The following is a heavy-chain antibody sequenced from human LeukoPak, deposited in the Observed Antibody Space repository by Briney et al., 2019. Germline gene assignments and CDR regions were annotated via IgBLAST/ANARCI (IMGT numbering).Heavy chain of an antibody. D-gene: IGHD3-22*01. CDR3: ARDSYYYDSSGYYRFDY. Sequence: SETLSLTCTVSGGSISSYYWSWIRQPAGKGLEWIGRIHTSGSTNYIPSLKSRVTMSVDTSKNQFSLKLRSVTAADTAVYYCARDSYYYDSSGYYRFDYWGQGTLVTVSS. CDR1: GGSISSYY. V-gene: IGHV4-4*07. CDR2: IHTSGST. J-gene: IGHJ4*02.